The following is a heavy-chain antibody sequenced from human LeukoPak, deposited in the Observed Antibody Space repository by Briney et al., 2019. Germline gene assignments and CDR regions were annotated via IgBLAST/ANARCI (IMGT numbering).Heavy chain of an antibody. Sequence: GESLKISCKGSGYSFTSYWISWVRQMPGKGLEWMGRIDPSDSYTNYSPSFQGHVTISADKSISTAYLQCSSLKASDTAMYYCARPSSGWYVLDYWGQGTLVTVSS. J-gene: IGHJ4*02. CDR1: GYSFTSYW. CDR3: ARPSSGWYVLDY. CDR2: IDPSDSYT. D-gene: IGHD6-19*01. V-gene: IGHV5-10-1*01.